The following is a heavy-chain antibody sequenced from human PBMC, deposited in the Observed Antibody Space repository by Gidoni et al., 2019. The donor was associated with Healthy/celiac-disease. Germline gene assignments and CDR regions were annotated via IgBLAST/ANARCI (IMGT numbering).Heavy chain of an antibody. V-gene: IGHV3-9*01. J-gene: IGHJ4*02. CDR1: GFTFYDYS. CDR3: AKSYYYDSSGYPTSFDY. D-gene: IGHD3-22*01. CDR2: ISGNSGSI. Sequence: EVQLVESGGGLVQPGRSLRLSCAASGFTFYDYSMHWVRQAPGKGLEWVSGISGNSGSIGYADSVKGRFTISRDNAKNSLYLQMNSLRAEDTALYYCAKSYYYDSSGYPTSFDYWGQGTLVTVSS.